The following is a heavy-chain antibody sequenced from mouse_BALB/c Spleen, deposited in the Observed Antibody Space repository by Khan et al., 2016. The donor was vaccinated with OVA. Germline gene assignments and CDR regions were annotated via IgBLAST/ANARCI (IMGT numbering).Heavy chain of an antibody. CDR2: ISTYSGNT. J-gene: IGHJ2*01. CDR1: GYTFTDYA. Sequence: QVQLQQSGPELVRPGVSVKISCKGSGYTFTDYAMYWVKQSHAKSLEWIGLISTYSGNTNYNQKFKGKATMTVDKSSSPAYMVLARLTSEDSAIYYCARPAYDGFVDYWGQGTALTVSS. CDR3: ARPAYDGFVDY. D-gene: IGHD2-3*01. V-gene: IGHV1S137*01.